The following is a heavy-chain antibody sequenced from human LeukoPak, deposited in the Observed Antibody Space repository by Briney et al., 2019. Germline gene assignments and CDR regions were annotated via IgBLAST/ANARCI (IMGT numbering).Heavy chain of an antibody. V-gene: IGHV3-21*01. CDR1: GFTFSRYS. Sequence: GGSLRLSCAASGFTFSRYSMNWVRQAPGRGLEWVSSISSSSSYIYYSDSLKGRFTISRDNAKNSLYLQMNSLRAEDTAVYFCARDRIIYGDYGDAFDIWGQGTVVTVSS. J-gene: IGHJ3*02. CDR2: ISSSSSYI. CDR3: ARDRIIYGDYGDAFDI. D-gene: IGHD4-17*01.